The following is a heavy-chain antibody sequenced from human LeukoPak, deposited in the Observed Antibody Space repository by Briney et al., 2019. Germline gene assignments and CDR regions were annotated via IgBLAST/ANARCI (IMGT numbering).Heavy chain of an antibody. Sequence: GGSLRLSCAASEFTFSSYSMNWVRQAPGKGLEWVSSISSSSYIYYADSVKGRFTISRDNAKNSLYLQMNSLRAEDTAVYYCARVHQYCSGGSCYLDAFDIWGQGTMVTVSS. CDR3: ARVHQYCSGGSCYLDAFDI. CDR2: ISSSSYI. D-gene: IGHD2-15*01. J-gene: IGHJ3*02. CDR1: EFTFSSYS. V-gene: IGHV3-21*01.